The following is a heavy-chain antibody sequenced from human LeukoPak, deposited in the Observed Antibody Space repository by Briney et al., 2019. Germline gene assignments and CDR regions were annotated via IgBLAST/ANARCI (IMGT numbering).Heavy chain of an antibody. CDR1: VFTFDDYA. D-gene: IGHD4-23*01. CDR3: AKDINYGGNPAAFDY. CDR2: ISWNSGSI. J-gene: IGHJ4*02. V-gene: IGHV3-9*01. Sequence: GGSLRLSCAASVFTFDDYAMHWVRQAPGKGLEWVSGISWNSGSIGYADSVKGRFTISRDNANNSLYLQMNSLRAEDTALYYCAKDINYGGNPAAFDYWGQGTLVAVSS.